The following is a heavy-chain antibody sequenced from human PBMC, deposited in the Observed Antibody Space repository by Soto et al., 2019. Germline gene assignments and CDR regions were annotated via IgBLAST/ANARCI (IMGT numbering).Heavy chain of an antibody. CDR3: ARDRGYDILTGYYYYGMDV. Sequence: ASVKVSCKASGYTFTSYGISWVRQAPGQGLEWMGWISAYNGNTNYAQKLQGRVTMTTDTSTSTAYMELRSLRSDDTAVYYCARDRGYDILTGYYYYGMDVWGQGTTVTVSS. V-gene: IGHV1-18*01. CDR1: GYTFTSYG. J-gene: IGHJ6*02. D-gene: IGHD3-9*01. CDR2: ISAYNGNT.